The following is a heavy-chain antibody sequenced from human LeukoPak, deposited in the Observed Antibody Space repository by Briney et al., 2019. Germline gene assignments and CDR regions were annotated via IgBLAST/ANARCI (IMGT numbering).Heavy chain of an antibody. D-gene: IGHD6-13*01. Sequence: PGGSLRLFCVASGFSFSTYWMSWVRQAPGKGLEWVANIKEDGSEKKYVDSVKGRFTISRDNAKNSLYLQMNSLRADDTAMYYCARDLDSSSWWNWFDPWGQGTLVTVSS. V-gene: IGHV3-7*01. J-gene: IGHJ5*02. CDR2: IKEDGSEK. CDR3: ARDLDSSSWWNWFDP. CDR1: GFSFSTYW.